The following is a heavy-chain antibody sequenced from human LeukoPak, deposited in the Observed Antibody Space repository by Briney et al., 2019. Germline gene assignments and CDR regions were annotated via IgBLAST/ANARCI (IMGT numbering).Heavy chain of an antibody. CDR2: ISSSSSYI. J-gene: IGHJ4*02. Sequence: GGSLRPSCAASGFTFSSYSMNWVRQAPGKGLEWVSSISSSSSYIYYADSVKGRFTISRDNAKNSLYLQMNSLRAEDTAVYYCAREPGGRVGANYYFDYWGQGTLVTVSS. CDR1: GFTFSSYS. D-gene: IGHD1-26*01. CDR3: AREPGGRVGANYYFDY. V-gene: IGHV3-21*01.